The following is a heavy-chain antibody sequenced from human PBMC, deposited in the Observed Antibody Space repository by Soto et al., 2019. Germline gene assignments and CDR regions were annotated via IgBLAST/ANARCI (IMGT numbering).Heavy chain of an antibody. Sequence: EVQLLESGGGLVQPGGSLRLSCAASGFTFSSYAMTWVRQAPGKGLEWVSTISRSGDSTYYRDSVKGRFTISRDNSKNAVYLQMNSLRAEDTAGYYCSKTDKFTPQHSGWANRFDYWGQGTLVTVSS. D-gene: IGHD6-19*01. J-gene: IGHJ4*02. CDR1: GFTFSSYA. CDR3: SKTDKFTPQHSGWANRFDY. CDR2: ISRSGDST. V-gene: IGHV3-23*01.